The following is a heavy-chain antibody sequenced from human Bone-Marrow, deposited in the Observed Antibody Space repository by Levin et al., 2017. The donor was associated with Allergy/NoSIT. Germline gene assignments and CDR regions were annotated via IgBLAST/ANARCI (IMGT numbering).Heavy chain of an antibody. V-gene: IGHV3-30*04. CDR3: AELYGDHDY. J-gene: IGHJ4*02. Sequence: GGSLRLSCAASGFTFSSYAMHWVRQAPGKGLEWVAVISYDGSNKYYADSVKGRFTISRDNSKNTLYLQMNSLRAEDTAVYYCAELYGDHDYWGQGTLVTVSS. D-gene: IGHD4-17*01. CDR2: ISYDGSNK. CDR1: GFTFSSYA.